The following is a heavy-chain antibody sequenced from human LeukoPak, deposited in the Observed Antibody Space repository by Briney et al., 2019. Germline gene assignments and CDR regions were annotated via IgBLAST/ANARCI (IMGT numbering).Heavy chain of an antibody. CDR1: GGTFTDYS. J-gene: IGHJ5*02. CDR2: IIPILDQA. D-gene: IGHD5-12*01. Sequence: ASVTVSCKAPGGTFTDYSIGWVRQAPGQGLEWMGRIIPILDQANYAQKFQDRVTFTADKSTTTASMEVGNLKSEDTAVYYCVRGGYHYEWFDPRGQGTLVTVSS. V-gene: IGHV1-69*02. CDR3: VRGGYHYEWFDP.